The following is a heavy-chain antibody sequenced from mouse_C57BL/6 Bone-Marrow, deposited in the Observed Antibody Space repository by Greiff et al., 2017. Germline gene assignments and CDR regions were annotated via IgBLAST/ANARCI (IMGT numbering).Heavy chain of an antibody. CDR3: ARRGGYYFDY. CDR2: IDPSDSYT. Sequence: VQLKQPGAELVMPGASVKLSCKASGYTFTSYWMHWVKQRPGQGLEWIGEIDPSDSYTNYNQKFKGKSTLTVDKSSSTAYMQLSSLTSEDSAVYYCARRGGYYFDYWGQGTTLTVSS. V-gene: IGHV1-69*01. J-gene: IGHJ2*01. D-gene: IGHD1-1*02. CDR1: GYTFTSYW.